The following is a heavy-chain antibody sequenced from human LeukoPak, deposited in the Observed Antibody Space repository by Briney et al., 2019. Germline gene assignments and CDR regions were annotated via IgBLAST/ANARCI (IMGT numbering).Heavy chain of an antibody. V-gene: IGHV3-23*01. CDR2: ISHSGGST. J-gene: IGHJ4*02. D-gene: IGHD6-13*01. Sequence: GGSLRPSCAASGFTFSSYAMNWVRQAPGKGLEWVSAISHSGGSTYYADSVKGRFTVSRDNSKNTLYLQMNSLRAEDTAVYYCAKQASSHLEAYFDYWGQGTLVTVSS. CDR1: GFTFSSYA. CDR3: AKQASSHLEAYFDY.